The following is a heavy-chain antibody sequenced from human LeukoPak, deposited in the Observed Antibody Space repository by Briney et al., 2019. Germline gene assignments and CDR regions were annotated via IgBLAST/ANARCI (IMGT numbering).Heavy chain of an antibody. CDR2: ISYDGTNK. V-gene: IGHV3-30*18. CDR3: AKMISPLGYYGMDV. D-gene: IGHD1-14*01. Sequence: GGSLRLSCAASGFTFSSCGVHWVRQAPGKGLEWVAVISYDGTNKYYADSVKGRFTISRDSSKNTLYLQMNSLRAEDTAVYYCAKMISPLGYYGMDVWAKGPRSPSP. J-gene: IGHJ6*02. CDR1: GFTFSSCG.